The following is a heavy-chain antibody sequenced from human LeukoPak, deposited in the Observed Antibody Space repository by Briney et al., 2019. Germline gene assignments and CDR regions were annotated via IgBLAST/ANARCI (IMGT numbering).Heavy chain of an antibody. D-gene: IGHD1-26*01. Sequence: ASVKVSCKASEYTFTGYYMHWVRQAPGQGLEWMGRINPNSGGTNYAQKFQGRVTMTRSTSINTAYMELSRLTSDDTAVYYCARGSMLGATSTPQFDYWGQGTLVTVSS. CDR2: INPNSGGT. CDR3: ARGSMLGATSTPQFDY. CDR1: EYTFTGYY. J-gene: IGHJ4*02. V-gene: IGHV1-2*06.